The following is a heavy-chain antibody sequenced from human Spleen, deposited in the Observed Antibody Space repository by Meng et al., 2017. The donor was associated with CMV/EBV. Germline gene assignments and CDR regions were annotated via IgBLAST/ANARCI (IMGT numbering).Heavy chain of an antibody. V-gene: IGHV3-53*01. Sequence: GESLKISCAASGFTVSSNYMSWVRQAPGKGLEWVLVIYSGGSTYYADSVKGRFTISRDNSKNTLYLQMNSLRAEDTAVYYCARDLVVEAGTSYDAFDIWGQGTMVTVSS. CDR3: ARDLVVEAGTSYDAFDI. CDR1: GFTVSSNY. CDR2: IYSGGST. D-gene: IGHD6-13*01. J-gene: IGHJ3*02.